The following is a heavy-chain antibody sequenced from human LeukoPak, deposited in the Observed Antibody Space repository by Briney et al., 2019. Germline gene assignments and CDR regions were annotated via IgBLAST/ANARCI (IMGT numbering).Heavy chain of an antibody. D-gene: IGHD3-10*01. CDR3: ATNYYGSGIYYKRSFDY. CDR2: INPSVGTT. CDR1: GYTFTSHY. J-gene: IGHJ4*02. V-gene: IGHV1-46*01. Sequence: ASVKVSCKASGYTFTSHYMHWVRQAPGQGLEWMGVINPSVGTTNYARKFHGRVTMTRDTSTSTVYMELSSLISEDTAVYHCATNYYGSGIYYKRSFDYWGQGPLVTVSP.